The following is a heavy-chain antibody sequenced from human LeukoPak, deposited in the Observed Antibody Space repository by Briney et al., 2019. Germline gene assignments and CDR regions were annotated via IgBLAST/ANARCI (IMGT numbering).Heavy chain of an antibody. CDR1: GFTFSSYA. J-gene: IGHJ3*02. Sequence: GGSLRLSCVASGFTFSSYAMSWVRQAPGKGLGWVSAISGRGSSTYYADSVKGRFTISRDNSKNTLYLQMNSLRAEDTAVYYCAKDLRVAALDIWGQGTMVIVSS. CDR3: AKDLRVAALDI. CDR2: ISGRGSST. V-gene: IGHV3-23*01. D-gene: IGHD6-19*01.